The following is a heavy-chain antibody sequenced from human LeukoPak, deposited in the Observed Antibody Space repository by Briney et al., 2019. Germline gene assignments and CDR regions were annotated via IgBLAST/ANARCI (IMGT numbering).Heavy chain of an antibody. CDR1: GFTFSSYS. CDR3: ARDGPSGVDAFDI. CDR2: ISSSSSYI. V-gene: IGHV3-21*01. J-gene: IGHJ3*02. Sequence: PGGSLRLSCAASGFTFSSYSMNWVRQAPGKGLEWVSSISSSSSYIYYADSVKGRFTISRDNAKNSLYLQVNSLRAEDTAVYYCARDGPSGVDAFDIWGQGTMVTVSS. D-gene: IGHD3-10*01.